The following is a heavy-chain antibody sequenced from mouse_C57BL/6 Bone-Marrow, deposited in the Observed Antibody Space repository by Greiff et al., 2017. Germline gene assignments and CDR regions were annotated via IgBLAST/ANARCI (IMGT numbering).Heavy chain of an antibody. CDR1: GYTFTSYW. Sequence: VQLQQSGAELAKPGASVKLSCKASGYTFTSYWMHWVKQRPGQGLEWIGYINPSSGYPKYNQKFKDKATLPADNSSSTAYMQLSSLTYEDSAVYYCARGGLYYDYPYYAMDYWGQGTSVTVSS. J-gene: IGHJ4*01. CDR3: ARGGLYYDYPYYAMDY. D-gene: IGHD2-4*01. V-gene: IGHV1-7*01. CDR2: INPSSGYP.